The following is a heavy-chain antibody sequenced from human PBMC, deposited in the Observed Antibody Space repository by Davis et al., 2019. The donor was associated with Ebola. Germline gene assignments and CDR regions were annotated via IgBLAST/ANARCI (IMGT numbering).Heavy chain of an antibody. J-gene: IGHJ6*02. CDR1: GFTFSSYC. D-gene: IGHD3-10*01. CDR3: ARADYYGSGSYIGGYYYYGMDV. Sequence: GESLKISCAASGFTFSSYCMSRVRQAPGKGLEWVANIKQDGSEKYYVDSVKGRFTISRDNAKNSLYLQMNSLRAEDTAVYYCARADYYGSGSYIGGYYYYGMDVWGQGTTVTVSS. CDR2: IKQDGSEK. V-gene: IGHV3-7*01.